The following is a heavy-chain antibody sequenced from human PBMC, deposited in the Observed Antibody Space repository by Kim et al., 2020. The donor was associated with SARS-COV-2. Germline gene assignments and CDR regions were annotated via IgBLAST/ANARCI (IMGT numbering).Heavy chain of an antibody. CDR1: GFTFSSYW. V-gene: IGHV3-74*01. Sequence: GGSLRLSCVASGFTFSSYWMHWVRQAPGKGLVWVSRVNSDGSSTSYADSVKGRFTISRDNASKTLYLQMNSLSAEDTAVYYCASRSTGYGWDKFDYWGQG. CDR3: ASRSTGYGWDKFDY. D-gene: IGHD3-16*01. CDR2: VNSDGSST. J-gene: IGHJ4*02.